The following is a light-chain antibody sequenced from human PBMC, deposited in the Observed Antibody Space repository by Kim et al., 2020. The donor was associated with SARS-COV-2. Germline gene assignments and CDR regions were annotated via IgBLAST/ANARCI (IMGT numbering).Light chain of an antibody. CDR2: DVS. CDR3: SSYTSSSTLVV. Sequence: QSFTISCTGTSRDVGGYNYVSLYQQHPGKAPKLMIYDVSNRPSGVSNRFSGSKSGNTASLTISGLQAEDEADYYCSSYTSSSTLVVFGGGTKLTV. J-gene: IGLJ2*01. CDR1: SRDVGGYNY. V-gene: IGLV2-14*03.